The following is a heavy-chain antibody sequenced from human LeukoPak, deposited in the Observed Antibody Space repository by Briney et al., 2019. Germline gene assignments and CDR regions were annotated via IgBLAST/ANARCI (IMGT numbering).Heavy chain of an antibody. D-gene: IGHD1-26*01. CDR1: GGSISSGSYY. CDR3: ASTIVGATYYFDY. J-gene: IGHJ4*02. V-gene: IGHV4-61*02. CDR2: IYTSGST. Sequence: SQTLSLTCTVSGGSISSGSYYWSWIRQPAGKGLEWLGRIYTSGSTNYNPSLKSRVTISVDTSKNQFSLKLSSVTAADTAVYYCASTIVGATYYFDYWGQGTLVTVSS.